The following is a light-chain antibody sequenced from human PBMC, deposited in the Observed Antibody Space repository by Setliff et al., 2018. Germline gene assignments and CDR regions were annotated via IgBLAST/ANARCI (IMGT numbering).Light chain of an antibody. CDR2: KDS. J-gene: IGLJ2*01. CDR3: YSAADNNVV. V-gene: IGLV3-27*01. CDR1: VLAKKY. Sequence: ELTQPSSVSVSPGQTARITCSGDVLAKKYARWFQQKPGQAPVLVIYKDSERPSGIPERFSGSSSGTTVTLTISGAQVEDEADYYCYSAADNNVVFGGGTKVTVL.